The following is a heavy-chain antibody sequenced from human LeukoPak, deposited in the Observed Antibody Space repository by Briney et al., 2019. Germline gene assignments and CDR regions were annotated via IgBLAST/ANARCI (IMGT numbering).Heavy chain of an antibody. D-gene: IGHD1-26*01. CDR3: ARGQWGLDV. CDR2: ITPDGGAQ. Sequence: GGSLRLSCAVYGFTFSDHYMSWIRQAPGKALEWVAYITPDGGAQYYANSVKGRFTLSRDNTKNSVYLQMNSLRADDSAVYYCARGQWGLDVWGQGTLVLVSS. J-gene: IGHJ4*02. CDR1: GFTFSDHY. V-gene: IGHV3-11*01.